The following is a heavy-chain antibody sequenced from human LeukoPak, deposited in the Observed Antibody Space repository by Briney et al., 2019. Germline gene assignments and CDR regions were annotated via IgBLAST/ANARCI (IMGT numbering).Heavy chain of an antibody. D-gene: IGHD3-16*01. Sequence: GESLKISCTASGFMFSRLGMQWVRQAPGEGLEWVAMIWHDGSVEEYADSVKGGFTISRDNSQNTLYLQMNSLRDDDTAVYYCAKEGDQFRGYLDAWGKGTTVTVSS. CDR3: AKEGDQFRGYLDA. J-gene: IGHJ6*03. V-gene: IGHV3-33*06. CDR2: IWHDGSVE. CDR1: GFMFSRLG.